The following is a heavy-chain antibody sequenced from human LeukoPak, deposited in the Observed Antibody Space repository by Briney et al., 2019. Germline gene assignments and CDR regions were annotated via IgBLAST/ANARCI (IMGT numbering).Heavy chain of an antibody. CDR2: ISSSSTI. CDR3: ARDWTYSSSWYPPYYYYYYGMDV. Sequence: GGSLRLSCAASGFTFSSDSMNWVRQAPGKGREWVSYISSSSTIYYADSVKGRFTISRDNAKNSLYLQMNSLRAEDTAVYYCARDWTYSSSWYPPYYYYYYGMDVWGQGTTVTVSS. J-gene: IGHJ6*02. V-gene: IGHV3-48*01. CDR1: GFTFSSDS. D-gene: IGHD6-13*01.